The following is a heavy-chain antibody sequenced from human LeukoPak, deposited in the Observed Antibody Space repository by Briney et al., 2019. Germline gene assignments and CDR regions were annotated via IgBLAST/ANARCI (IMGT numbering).Heavy chain of an antibody. CDR3: ARRGGHGGSFDY. Sequence: SETLSLTCTVSGYSISSGYYWGWIRQPPGKGLEWIGSIYHSGSTYYNPSLKSRVTISVDTSKNQFSLKLSSVTAADTAVYYCARRGGHGGSFDYWGQGTLVTVSS. J-gene: IGHJ4*02. CDR2: IYHSGST. D-gene: IGHD4-23*01. CDR1: GYSISSGYY. V-gene: IGHV4-38-2*02.